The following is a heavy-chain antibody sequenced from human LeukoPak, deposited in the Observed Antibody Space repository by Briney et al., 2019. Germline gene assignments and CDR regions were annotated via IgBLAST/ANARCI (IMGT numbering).Heavy chain of an antibody. J-gene: IGHJ5*02. V-gene: IGHV1-69*01. CDR2: IIPIFGTA. D-gene: IGHD6-13*01. CDR1: GGTFSSYA. CDR3: ARDTDSRPNWFDP. Sequence: SVKVSCKASGGTFSSYAIRWVRQAPGQGLEWMGGIIPIFGTANYAQKFQGRVTITADESTSTAYMELSSLRSEDTAVYYCARDTDSRPNWFDPWGQGTLVTVSS.